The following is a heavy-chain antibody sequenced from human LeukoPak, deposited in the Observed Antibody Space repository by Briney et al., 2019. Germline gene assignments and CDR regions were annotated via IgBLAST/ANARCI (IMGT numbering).Heavy chain of an antibody. Sequence: GASVKVSCKASGYTFTSYGISWVRQAPGQGLEWMGWISAYNGNTNYAQKLQGRVTMTTDTSTSTAYMELRSLRSDETAVYYCARDHSYSGYDIYGMDVWGQGTTVTVSS. D-gene: IGHD5-12*01. CDR1: GYTFTSYG. CDR2: ISAYNGNT. J-gene: IGHJ6*02. CDR3: ARDHSYSGYDIYGMDV. V-gene: IGHV1-18*01.